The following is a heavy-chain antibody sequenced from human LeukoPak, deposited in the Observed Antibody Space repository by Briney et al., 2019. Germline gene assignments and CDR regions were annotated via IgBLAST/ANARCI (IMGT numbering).Heavy chain of an antibody. CDR2: IYYTGSA. V-gene: IGHV4-31*03. D-gene: IGHD2-15*01. CDR1: GATISSGGYY. J-gene: IGHJ4*02. CDR3: ANHCSGGTCYRYYFDH. Sequence: PSQTLSLTCTASGATISSGGYYWSWLRQHTAKGLEWIGYIYYTGSAYYNPSLKSRVTMSVDTSKNQFSLTLSSVTAADTGVYYCANHCSGGTCYRYYFDHWGQGTLVTVSA.